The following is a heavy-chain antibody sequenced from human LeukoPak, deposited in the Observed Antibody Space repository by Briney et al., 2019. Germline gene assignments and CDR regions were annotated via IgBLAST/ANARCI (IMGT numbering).Heavy chain of an antibody. CDR2: ISAYNGNT. D-gene: IGHD2-2*02. CDR3: ASAVVPAAINFGYYYYYYMDV. CDR1: GYTFTSYG. Sequence: ASVKVSCKASGYTFTSYGISWVRQAPGQGLEWMGWISAYNGNTNYAQKLQGRVTMTTDTSTSTAYMELRSPRSDDTAVYYCASAVVPAAINFGYYYYYYMDVWGKGTTVTVSS. V-gene: IGHV1-18*01. J-gene: IGHJ6*03.